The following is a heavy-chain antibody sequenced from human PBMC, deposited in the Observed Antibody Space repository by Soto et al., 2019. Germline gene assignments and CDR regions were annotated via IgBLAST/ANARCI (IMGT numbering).Heavy chain of an antibody. CDR1: GASITNDAFF. J-gene: IGHJ4*02. D-gene: IGHD5-18*01. V-gene: IGHV4-31*03. Sequence: KTSETLSLTCTVSGASITNDAFFWTWVRQHPEKGLEWLAYITYGGSIYYDPSLRSRLTVSIDKSKSQFSLNVRSVTAADTAVYYCAKMERTQLWLLVQNWGQGLPVTVLL. CDR3: AKMERTQLWLLVQN. CDR2: ITYGGSI.